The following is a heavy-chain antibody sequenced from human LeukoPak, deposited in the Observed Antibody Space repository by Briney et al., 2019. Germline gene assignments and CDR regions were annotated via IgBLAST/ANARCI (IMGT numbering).Heavy chain of an antibody. V-gene: IGHV4-59*01. D-gene: IGHD6-13*01. Sequence: SETLSLTCTVSGGSISDFYWSWIRQSPGKGLEWXXYIXYRXNTNSNPSLKSRVTILVDTSKNQLSLKLSSVTAADTAVYYCARDLGSXXPXWYFDLWGRGTLVTVSS. CDR2: IXYRXNT. CDR1: GGSISDFY. J-gene: IGHJ2*01. CDR3: ARDLGSXXPXWYFDL.